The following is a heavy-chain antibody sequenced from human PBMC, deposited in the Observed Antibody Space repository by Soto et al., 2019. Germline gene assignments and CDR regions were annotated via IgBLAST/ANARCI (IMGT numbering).Heavy chain of an antibody. CDR2: ISGYNGNT. Sequence: QVQVVQSGTEVKKPGASVKVSCKASGYTFSSYGISWVRQAPGQGLEWIGWISGYNGNTKYAQELQGRVTMTTDTCTSAAYMEPRSLRADDRAVYYCARESRVISFGSGDYWGHGTLVAV. V-gene: IGHV1-18*01. CDR1: GYTFSSYG. D-gene: IGHD3-10*01. CDR3: ARESRVISFGSGDY. J-gene: IGHJ4*01.